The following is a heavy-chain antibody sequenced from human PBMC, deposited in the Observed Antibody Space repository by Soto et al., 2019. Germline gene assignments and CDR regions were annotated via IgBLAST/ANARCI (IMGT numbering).Heavy chain of an antibody. Sequence: ASVKVSCKASGYTFTSYGISWVRQAPGQGLEWMGWISAYNGNTKYAQKLQGRVTMTTDTSTSTAYMELKSLRSDDTAVYYCARDRPTSSIRARDYYYAMDFWGQGTTVTVSS. CDR3: ARDRPTSSIRARDYYYAMDF. CDR2: ISAYNGNT. D-gene: IGHD2-21*01. J-gene: IGHJ6*02. V-gene: IGHV1-18*01. CDR1: GYTFTSYG.